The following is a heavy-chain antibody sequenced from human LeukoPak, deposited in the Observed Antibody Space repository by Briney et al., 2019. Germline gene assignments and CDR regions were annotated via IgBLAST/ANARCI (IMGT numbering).Heavy chain of an antibody. CDR3: ARGGGSGRWGSAFDM. J-gene: IGHJ3*02. V-gene: IGHV3-7*01. D-gene: IGHD6-19*01. Sequence: GGSLRLSCVTSGFTFTNYWMTWVRQAPGKGLEWVANMKQDGRKQYYVDSVKGRFTISRDNAKNSVHLQMNSLRDEDTAVYYCARGGGSGRWGSAFDMWGQGTMVTVSS. CDR1: GFTFTNYW. CDR2: MKQDGRKQ.